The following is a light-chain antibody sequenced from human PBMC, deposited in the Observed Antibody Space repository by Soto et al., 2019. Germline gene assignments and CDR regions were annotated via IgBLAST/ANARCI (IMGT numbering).Light chain of an antibody. V-gene: IGKV1-5*01. CDR3: QQSNSSPPT. CDR1: QTISSW. Sequence: DIQMTQSPSTLSGSVGDRVTITCRASQTISSWLAWYQQKPGKAPKLLIYAASTLQAGVPSRFRGSGSGTDFTLTISSLQPEDFATYFCQQSNSSPPTFGGGTKVDI. CDR2: AAS. J-gene: IGKJ4*01.